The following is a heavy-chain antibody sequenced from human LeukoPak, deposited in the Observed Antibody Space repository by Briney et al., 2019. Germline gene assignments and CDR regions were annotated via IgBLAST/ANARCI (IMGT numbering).Heavy chain of an antibody. Sequence: PSETLSLTCAVYGGSFSGYYWSWIRQPPGKGLEWIGEINHSGSTNYNPSLKSRVTISVDTSKNQFSLKLSSVTAADTAVYYCARRRRRVSFDYWGQGTLVTVSS. V-gene: IGHV4-34*01. CDR3: ARRRRRVSFDY. CDR1: GGSFSGYY. D-gene: IGHD2/OR15-2a*01. CDR2: INHSGST. J-gene: IGHJ4*02.